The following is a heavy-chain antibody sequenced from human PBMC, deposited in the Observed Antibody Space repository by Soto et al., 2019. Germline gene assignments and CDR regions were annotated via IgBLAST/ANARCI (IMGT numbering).Heavy chain of an antibody. Sequence: GASVKVSCKASGYTFTSYAMHWVRQAPGQRLEWMGWINAGNGNTKYSQKFQGRVTITRDTSASTAYMELSSLRSEDTAVYYCARRYGAGGRYFDLWGRGTLVTVSS. CDR3: ARRYGAGGRYFDL. V-gene: IGHV1-3*01. D-gene: IGHD1-26*01. CDR1: GYTFTSYA. J-gene: IGHJ2*01. CDR2: INAGNGNT.